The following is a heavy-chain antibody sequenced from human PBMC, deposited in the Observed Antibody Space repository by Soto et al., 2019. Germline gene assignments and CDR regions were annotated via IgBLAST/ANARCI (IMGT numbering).Heavy chain of an antibody. Sequence: QVQLVQSGAEVKKPGASVKVSCKASGYTFTSYGISWVRQAPGQGLEWMGWISAYNGNTNYAQKLQGRVTMTTDTSTRTAYMELRSLRSDDTAVYYCARDLSERITIFGVVIKRGDYYYGMDVWGQGTTVTVSS. J-gene: IGHJ6*02. CDR3: ARDLSERITIFGVVIKRGDYYYGMDV. V-gene: IGHV1-18*01. CDR2: ISAYNGNT. CDR1: GYTFTSYG. D-gene: IGHD3-3*01.